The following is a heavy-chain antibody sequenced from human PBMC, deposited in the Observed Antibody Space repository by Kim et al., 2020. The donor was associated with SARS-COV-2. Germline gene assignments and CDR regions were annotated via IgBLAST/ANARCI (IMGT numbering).Heavy chain of an antibody. Sequence: TFYADSVKGRCTISRDNSQNMVYLQMNSLRAEDTAIYYCAKRLASALDVWGQGTTVTVSS. CDR2: T. V-gene: IGHV3-23*01. J-gene: IGHJ6*02. CDR3: AKRLASALDV.